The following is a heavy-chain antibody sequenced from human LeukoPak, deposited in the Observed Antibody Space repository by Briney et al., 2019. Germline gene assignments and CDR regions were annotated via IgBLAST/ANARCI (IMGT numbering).Heavy chain of an antibody. V-gene: IGHV3-7*01. J-gene: IGHJ4*02. CDR1: GFTFSRHW. CDR3: ARTVPGHPDDYFDY. CDR2: MNQDGSAI. D-gene: IGHD6-19*01. Sequence: PGGSLRLSCAVSGFTFSRHWMSWVRQAPGKGLERVAHMNQDGSAIYSIDSVKGRFTISRDNDKNSLYLHMSGLTVADTAVYYCARTVPGHPDDYFDYRGQGTLVTVSS.